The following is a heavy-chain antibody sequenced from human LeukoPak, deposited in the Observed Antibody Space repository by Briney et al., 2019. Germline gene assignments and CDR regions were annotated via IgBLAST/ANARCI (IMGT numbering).Heavy chain of an antibody. V-gene: IGHV3-73*01. CDR3: TLGSGSPFDYYYYMDV. D-gene: IGHD3-10*02. Sequence: GGSLRLSCAASGFTFSGSAMHWVRQASGKGLEWVGRIRSKANSYATAYAASVKGRFTISRDDSKNTAYLQMNSLKTEDTAVYYCTLGSGSPFDYYYYMDVWGKGTTVTVSS. J-gene: IGHJ6*03. CDR2: IRSKANSYAT. CDR1: GFTFSGSA.